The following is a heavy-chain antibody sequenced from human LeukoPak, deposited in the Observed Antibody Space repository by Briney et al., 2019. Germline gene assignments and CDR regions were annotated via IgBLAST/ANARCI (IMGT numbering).Heavy chain of an antibody. D-gene: IGHD2-15*01. J-gene: IGHJ4*02. CDR1: GGSISSSSYY. CDR2: IYFSGST. CDR3: ARHDASYCSGGSCLVRYFDY. V-gene: IGHV4-39*01. Sequence: SETLSLTCTVSGGSISSSSYYWGWIRPPPGKGLEWFGSIYFSGSTYYNPSLKSRVTISVDTSKNQFSLKLSSVTAADTAVYYCARHDASYCSGGSCLVRYFDYWGQGTLVTVSS.